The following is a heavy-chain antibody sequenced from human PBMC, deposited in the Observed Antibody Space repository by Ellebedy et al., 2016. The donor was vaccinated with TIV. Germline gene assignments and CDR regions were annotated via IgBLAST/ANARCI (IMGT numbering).Heavy chain of an antibody. CDR2: IKQDGSDK. J-gene: IGHJ4*02. CDR3: TRDIHGMLDY. V-gene: IGHV3-7*01. Sequence: GGSLRLXXAASGFTFSNYWMTWVRQAPGKGLEWVANIKQDGSDKFYVDSVRGRFTISRDNAKNSLYLQMNSLRADDSAVYYCTRDIHGMLDYWGQGALVTVSS. CDR1: GFTFSNYW. D-gene: IGHD1-26*01.